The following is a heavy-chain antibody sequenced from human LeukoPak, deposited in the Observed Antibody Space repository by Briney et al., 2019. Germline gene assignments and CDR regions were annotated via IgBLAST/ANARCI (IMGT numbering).Heavy chain of an antibody. Sequence: ASVKVSCKASGYTFTGYYMHWVRQAPGQGLEWMGWINPNSGGTNYAQKFQGRVTMTRDTSISTAYMELSRLRSDDTAVYYCAREPSGWYSCDYWGQGTLVTVSS. D-gene: IGHD6-19*01. CDR3: AREPSGWYSCDY. V-gene: IGHV1-2*02. J-gene: IGHJ4*02. CDR1: GYTFTGYY. CDR2: INPNSGGT.